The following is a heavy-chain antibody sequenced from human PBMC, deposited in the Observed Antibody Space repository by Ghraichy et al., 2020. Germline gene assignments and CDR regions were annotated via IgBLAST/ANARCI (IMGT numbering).Heavy chain of an antibody. CDR2: INPGSGGT. CDR3: ARESTASHVEY. J-gene: IGHJ4*02. D-gene: IGHD4-17*01. Sequence: ASVKVSCKTSGYSFTGYYMHWVRQAPGQGLEWMGRINPGSGGTNYALRFQGRVSMTRDTSISTVYMELSSLTSDDTAVYYCARESTASHVEYWGQGTLVTVSS. V-gene: IGHV1-2*06. CDR1: GYSFTGYY.